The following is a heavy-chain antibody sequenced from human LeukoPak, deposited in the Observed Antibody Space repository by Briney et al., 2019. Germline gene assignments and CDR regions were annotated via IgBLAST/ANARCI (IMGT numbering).Heavy chain of an antibody. D-gene: IGHD3-22*01. V-gene: IGHV1-46*01. CDR2: INPSGGST. Sequence: ASVKASCKASGYTFTRYYMHGVRQAAGQVLECMGIINPSGGSTSYAQKFHGRVTMTRDMSTSTVYMELSSLRSEDTAVYYCARGPGGSSGYYYYFDYWGQGTLVTVSS. CDR1: GYTFTRYY. CDR3: ARGPGGSSGYYYYFDY. J-gene: IGHJ4*02.